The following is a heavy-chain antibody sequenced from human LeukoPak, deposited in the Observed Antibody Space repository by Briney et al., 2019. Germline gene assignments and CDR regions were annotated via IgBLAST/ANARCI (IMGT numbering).Heavy chain of an antibody. CDR2: INYSGNS. J-gene: IGHJ4*02. CDR1: VDSIRTDY. Sequence: PSETLSLTCIVSVDSIRTDYWSWIRQSPGKGLEWIGYINYSGNSDYNPSLKSRVTISVDRSKKQVSLRMRSVTAADTAVYYCARLDCISDTCYNYWALGALVTVSS. D-gene: IGHD2-21*01. V-gene: IGHV4-59*08. CDR3: ARLDCISDTCYNY.